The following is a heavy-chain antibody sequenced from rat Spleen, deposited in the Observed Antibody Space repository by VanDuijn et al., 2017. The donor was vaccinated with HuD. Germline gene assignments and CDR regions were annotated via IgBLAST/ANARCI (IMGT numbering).Heavy chain of an antibody. CDR3: TTNTWMGVMDA. CDR2: INFDGSTT. J-gene: IGHJ4*01. D-gene: IGHD2-1*01. Sequence: EVQLVESGGGLVQPGRSMKLSCAAAGFTFRNYDMAWVRQAPTKGLEWVPSINFDGSTTNYQDSVKGRFTISGDNAKSSLYLQMDSLRSEDTATYYGTTNTWMGVMDAWGQGASVTVSS. V-gene: IGHV5-20*01. CDR1: GFTFRNYD.